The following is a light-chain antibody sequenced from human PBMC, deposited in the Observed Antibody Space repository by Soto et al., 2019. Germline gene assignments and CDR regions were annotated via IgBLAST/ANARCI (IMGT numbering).Light chain of an antibody. CDR3: LQYSIYPWT. CDR2: FAY. J-gene: IGKJ1*01. V-gene: IGKV1-17*03. CDR1: QGIGNY. Sequence: DVQMTQSPSALSASVGDGVTITCRSSQGIGNYLAWFQQQPGKAPKRLIYFAYSVQYGVPSRFSGSGSGTQFTLTISGLQPEDFATYYCLQYSIYPWTFGQGTKV.